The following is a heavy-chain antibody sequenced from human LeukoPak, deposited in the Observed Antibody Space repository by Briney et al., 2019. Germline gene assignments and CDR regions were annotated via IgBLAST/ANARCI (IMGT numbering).Heavy chain of an antibody. Sequence: ASVKVSCKASGATFSSYAISWVRQAPGQGLEWMGRIIPIFGTANYAQKFQGRVTITTDESTSTAYMELSSLRSEDTAVYYCATAPDCSGGSCYPEDYYYYYMDVWGKGTTVTVSS. CDR2: IIPIFGTA. CDR3: ATAPDCSGGSCYPEDYYYYYMDV. J-gene: IGHJ6*03. D-gene: IGHD2-15*01. CDR1: GATFSSYA. V-gene: IGHV1-69*05.